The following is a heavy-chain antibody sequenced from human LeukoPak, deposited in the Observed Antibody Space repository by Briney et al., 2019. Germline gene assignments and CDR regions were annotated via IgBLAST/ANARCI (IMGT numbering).Heavy chain of an antibody. CDR3: AYIAAAGTRFGDY. CDR1: GFTFDDYA. Sequence: GGSLRLSCAASGFTFDDYAMHWVRDAPGKGLEWVSLISWDGGSTYYADSVKGRFTISRDNSKNSLYLQMNSLRAEDTALYYCAYIAAAGTRFGDYWGQGTLVTVSS. V-gene: IGHV3-43D*03. D-gene: IGHD6-13*01. CDR2: ISWDGGST. J-gene: IGHJ4*02.